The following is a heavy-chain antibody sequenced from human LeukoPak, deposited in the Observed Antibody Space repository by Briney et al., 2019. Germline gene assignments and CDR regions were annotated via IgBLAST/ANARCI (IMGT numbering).Heavy chain of an antibody. CDR1: GFTFSSYS. CDR3: AKENYGDYLPFDY. V-gene: IGHV3-30*02. J-gene: IGHJ4*02. D-gene: IGHD4-17*01. Sequence: TGGSLRLSCAASGFTFSSYSMHWVRQAPGKGLEWVAFIRYDGSNKYYADSVKGRFTISRDNSRNTLYLQMNSLRAEDTAVYYCAKENYGDYLPFDYWGQGTLVTVSS. CDR2: IRYDGSNK.